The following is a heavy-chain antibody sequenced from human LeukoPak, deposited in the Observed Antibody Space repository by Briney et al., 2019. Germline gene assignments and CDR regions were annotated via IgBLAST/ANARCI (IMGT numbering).Heavy chain of an antibody. CDR3: AKDLVVGALDY. CDR1: GFTFSSYG. D-gene: IGHD1-26*01. Sequence: GGSLRLSCAASGFTFSSYGMSWVRQAPGKGLEWVSAISGSGGSTYYADSVKGRFTISRDNSRNMLFLQMNSLRADDTAVYYCAKDLVVGALDYWGQGTLVTVSS. CDR2: ISGSGGST. V-gene: IGHV3-23*01. J-gene: IGHJ4*02.